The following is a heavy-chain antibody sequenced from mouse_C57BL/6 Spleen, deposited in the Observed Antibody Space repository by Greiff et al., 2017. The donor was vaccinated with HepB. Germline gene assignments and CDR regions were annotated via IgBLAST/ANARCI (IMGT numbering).Heavy chain of an antibody. V-gene: IGHV3-6*01. J-gene: IGHJ2*01. D-gene: IGHD2-5*01. Sequence: EVQLQESGPGLVKPSQSLSLTCSVTGYSITSGYYWNWIRQFPGNKLEWMGYISYDGSNNYNPSLKNRMSITRDTSKNQFFLKLNSVTTEDTATYYCAREAGYSNFYYFDYWGQGTTLTVSS. CDR3: AREAGYSNFYYFDY. CDR1: GYSITSGYY. CDR2: ISYDGSN.